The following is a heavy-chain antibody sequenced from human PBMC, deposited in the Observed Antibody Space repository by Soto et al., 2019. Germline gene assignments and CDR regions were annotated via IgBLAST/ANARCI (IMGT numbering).Heavy chain of an antibody. V-gene: IGHV3-23*01. CDR3: VRERQLGV. CDR1: GFTFRICA. Sequence: SCSASGFTFRICAMSWARLDPGKGMEWVSVILASGRTTYTNSVKGRFTISRDNSKNTLYLQMNSLRVEDTAVYYCVRERQLGVWGQGTTVTVSS. D-gene: IGHD6-6*01. J-gene: IGHJ6*02. CDR2: ILASGRTT.